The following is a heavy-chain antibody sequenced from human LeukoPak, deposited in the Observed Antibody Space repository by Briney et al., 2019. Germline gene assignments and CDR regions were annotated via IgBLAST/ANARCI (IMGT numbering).Heavy chain of an antibody. CDR2: IKTKTDGGAT. J-gene: IGHJ5*02. D-gene: IGHD3-10*01. CDR3: TTDRIRWFGA. CDR1: GFTFSNVY. V-gene: IGHV3-15*01. Sequence: PGGSLRLSCAASGFTFSNVYMSWVRQAPGKGLEWVGRIKTKTDGGATDYAAPVKGRFTISRDDSKNTLYLQMNSLKTEDTAVYYCTTDRIRWFGAWGQGTLVTVSS.